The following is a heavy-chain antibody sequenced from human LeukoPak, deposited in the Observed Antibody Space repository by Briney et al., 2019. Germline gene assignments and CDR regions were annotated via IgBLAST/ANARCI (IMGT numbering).Heavy chain of an antibody. Sequence: GASVKVSCTASGYTFTTYGISWVRQAPGQGLQWMGWISAYNGNANYAQNLQGRVTITTDTSTTTAYMELRTLRSDDAAMYYCARSLGESLYYGMDVWGQGTTVTVSS. CDR2: ISAYNGNA. CDR1: GYTFTTYG. D-gene: IGHD3-10*01. V-gene: IGHV1-18*01. J-gene: IGHJ6*02. CDR3: ARSLGESLYYGMDV.